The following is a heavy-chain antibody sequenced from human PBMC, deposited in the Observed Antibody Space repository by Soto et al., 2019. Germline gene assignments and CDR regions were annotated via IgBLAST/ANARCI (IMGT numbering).Heavy chain of an antibody. CDR1: GGSISSYY. CDR2: IYYSGST. V-gene: IGHV4-59*01. CDR3: ATQFYDFWTYGMDV. D-gene: IGHD3-3*01. J-gene: IGHJ6*02. Sequence: SETLSLTCTVSGGSISSYYWSWIRQPPGKGLEWIGYIYYSGSTNYNPSLKSRVTISVDTSKNQFSLKLSSVTAADTAVYYCATQFYDFWTYGMDVWGQGTTVTVSS.